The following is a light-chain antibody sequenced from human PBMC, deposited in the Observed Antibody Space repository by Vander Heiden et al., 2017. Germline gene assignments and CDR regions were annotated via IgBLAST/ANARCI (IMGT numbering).Light chain of an antibody. Sequence: IVLTQSPATLSFSPGERATLSCRASQSVSSYLAWYQQKPGQAPRLLIYDASNRATGVPARFSGSGSGTDFTLTISSLVPEDFAVYYCQQRSNWPPITFGQGTRLEIK. CDR2: DAS. CDR3: QQRSNWPPIT. V-gene: IGKV3-11*01. J-gene: IGKJ5*01. CDR1: QSVSSY.